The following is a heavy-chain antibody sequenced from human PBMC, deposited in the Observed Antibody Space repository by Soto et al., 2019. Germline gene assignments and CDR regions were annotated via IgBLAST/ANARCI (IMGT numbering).Heavy chain of an antibody. J-gene: IGHJ5*02. CDR1: GFTFSSYA. CDR3: ARARDPTLLEWLFRGYNWFDP. V-gene: IGHV3-30-3*01. CDR2: ISYDGSNK. D-gene: IGHD3-3*01. Sequence: GGSLRLSCAASGFTFSSYAMHWVRQAPGKGLEWVAVISYDGSNKYYADSVKGRFTISRDNSKNTLYLQMNSLRAEDTAVYYCARARDPTLLEWLFRGYNWFDPWGQGTLVTVSS.